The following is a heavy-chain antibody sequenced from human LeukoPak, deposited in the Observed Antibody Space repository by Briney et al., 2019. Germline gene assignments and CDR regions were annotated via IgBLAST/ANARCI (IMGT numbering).Heavy chain of an antibody. V-gene: IGHV3-48*01. CDR2: ISSSSSTI. CDR1: GFTFSSYR. J-gene: IGHJ5*02. Sequence: GGSLRLSCAASGFTFSSYRMTWVRQAPGKGLEWVSYISSSSSTIYYADSVKGRFTISRDNAKNSLYLQMNSLRAEDTAVYYCASQEDWFDPWGQGTLVTVSS. CDR3: ASQEDWFDP.